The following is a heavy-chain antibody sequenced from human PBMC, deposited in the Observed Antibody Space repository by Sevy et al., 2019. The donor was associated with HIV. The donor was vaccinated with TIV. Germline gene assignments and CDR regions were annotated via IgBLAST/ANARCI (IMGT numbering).Heavy chain of an antibody. J-gene: IGHJ4*02. CDR3: ARGATRVPYYFDY. Sequence: GGSLRLSCAASGFTFSDYYMSWIRQAPGKGLEWVSYISSSGSTIYYTDSVKGRFTISRDNAKNSLYLQMNSLRAEDTAVYYCARGATRVPYYFDYWGQGTLVTVSS. D-gene: IGHD3-3*01. CDR2: ISSSGSTI. V-gene: IGHV3-11*01. CDR1: GFTFSDYY.